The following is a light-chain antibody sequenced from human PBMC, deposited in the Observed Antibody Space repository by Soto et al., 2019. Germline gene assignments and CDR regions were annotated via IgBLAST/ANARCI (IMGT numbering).Light chain of an antibody. CDR2: AAP. V-gene: IGKV1-8*01. Sequence: AIRMTQSPSSLSASTGDRVTITCRASQGISSYLAWYQQKPGKAPKLLIYAAPTLQSGVPSRFSGSGSGTDFTLTISCLQSEDFATYYCQQYYSYPGFTFGPGTKVDIK. J-gene: IGKJ3*01. CDR3: QQYYSYPGFT. CDR1: QGISSY.